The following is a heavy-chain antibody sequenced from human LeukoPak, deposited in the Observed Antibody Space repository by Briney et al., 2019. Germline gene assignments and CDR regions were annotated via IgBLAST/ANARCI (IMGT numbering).Heavy chain of an antibody. CDR1: GFTFDDYA. J-gene: IGHJ4*02. CDR3: AKDRSGWYEG. CDR2: ISWNSGSI. D-gene: IGHD6-19*01. Sequence: GGSLRLSCAASGFTFDDYAMHWVRQAPGKGLEWVSGISWNSGSIGYADSVKGRFTISRDNAKNSLYLQMNSLRAEDTALYYCAKDRSGWYEGWGQGTLVTVSS. V-gene: IGHV3-9*01.